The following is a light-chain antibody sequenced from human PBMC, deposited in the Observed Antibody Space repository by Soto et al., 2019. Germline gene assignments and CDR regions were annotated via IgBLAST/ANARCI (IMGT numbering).Light chain of an antibody. CDR2: GAS. CDR3: QHYNQWPPFT. V-gene: IGKV3-15*01. J-gene: IGKJ3*01. Sequence: EIVMTQSPATLSVSPGERATLSCRASQSVKSSLAWYQHKPGQVPRLLIYGASTRATGVPVRFSGSGSGTDFTLTSSSLQAEDVAVYYCQHYNQWPPFTFGPGTKVDIK. CDR1: QSVKSS.